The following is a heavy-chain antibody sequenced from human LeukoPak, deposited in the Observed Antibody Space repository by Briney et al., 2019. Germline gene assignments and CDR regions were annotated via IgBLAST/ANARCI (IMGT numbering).Heavy chain of an antibody. CDR1: GYTFTGYY. D-gene: IGHD3-9*01. Sequence: GASVKVSCKASGYTFTGYYMHWVRQAPGQGLEWMGWINPNSGGTNYAQKFQGRVTMTRDTSISTAYMELSRLRSDDTAVYYCARELNYDILTGYTNNWFDPWGQGTLVTVSS. CDR2: INPNSGGT. CDR3: ARELNYDILTGYTNNWFDP. V-gene: IGHV1-2*02. J-gene: IGHJ5*02.